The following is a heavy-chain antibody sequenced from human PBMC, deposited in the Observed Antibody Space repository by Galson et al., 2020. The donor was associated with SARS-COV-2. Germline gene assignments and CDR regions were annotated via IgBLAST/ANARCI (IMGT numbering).Heavy chain of an antibody. Sequence: ASETLSLTCTVSGGSISSSSYYWVWIRQPPGKGLEWIGSIYYSGSTYYNPSLKSRVTISVDTSKNQFSLKLSSVTAADTAVYYCARRGTVTAIPNWYFDLWGRGTLVTVSS. CDR3: ARRGTVTAIPNWYFDL. J-gene: IGHJ2*01. D-gene: IGHD2-21*02. CDR2: IYYSGST. CDR1: GGSISSSSYY. V-gene: IGHV4-39*07.